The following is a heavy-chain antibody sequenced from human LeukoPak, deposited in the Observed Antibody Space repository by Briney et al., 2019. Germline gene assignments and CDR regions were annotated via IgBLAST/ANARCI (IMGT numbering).Heavy chain of an antibody. J-gene: IGHJ4*02. V-gene: IGHV3-33*01. CDR2: IWYDGSNK. CDR3: ARDPSRYFDWLLPLYYFDY. D-gene: IGHD3-9*01. Sequence: PGGSLRLSWAASGFTFSSYGMHWVRQAPGKGLEGVAVIWYDGSNKYYADSVKGRFTISRDNSKNTLYLQMNSLRAEDTAVYYCARDPSRYFDWLLPLYYFDYWGQGTLVTVSS. CDR1: GFTFSSYG.